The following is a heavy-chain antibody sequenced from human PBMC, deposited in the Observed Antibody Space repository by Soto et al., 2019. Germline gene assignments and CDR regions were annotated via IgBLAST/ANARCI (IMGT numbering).Heavy chain of an antibody. J-gene: IGHJ6*03. CDR3: ARVQQLVGYFYDSSAV. D-gene: IGHD6-6*01. Sequence: QVQLLQSGAEVKKPGASVKVSCKASGYTFTNYGITWVRQAPGQGLEWMGWISAYNGSTHYTQRLQGRVTMTTDTSTGTADMELRGLRSDDTAVYYCARVQQLVGYFYDSSAVWGKGTTGTVSS. CDR2: ISAYNGST. CDR1: GYTFTNYG. V-gene: IGHV1-18*01.